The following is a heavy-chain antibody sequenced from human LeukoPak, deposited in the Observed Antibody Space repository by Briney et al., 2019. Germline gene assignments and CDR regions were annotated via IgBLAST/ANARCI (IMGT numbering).Heavy chain of an antibody. D-gene: IGHD6-19*01. CDR1: GFTFTNYA. J-gene: IGHJ4*02. Sequence: GGSLRLSCAASGFTFTNYAMSWVRQAPGKGLEWVSSINPSSGNTYYADSVKGRFTISGDNSKNTLYLQVNSLRAEDTAVYCCAKDIYSSGPYYFDYWGQGTLVTVSS. CDR2: INPSSGNT. CDR3: AKDIYSSGPYYFDY. V-gene: IGHV3-23*01.